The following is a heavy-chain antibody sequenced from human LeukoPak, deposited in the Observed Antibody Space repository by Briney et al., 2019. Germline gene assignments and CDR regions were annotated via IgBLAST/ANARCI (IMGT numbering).Heavy chain of an antibody. CDR2: IYSGDST. Sequence: PAGSLRLSCAASGFTVSSNYMSWVRQAPGKGLKWVSVIYSGDSTYYADSVKGRFTISTHNSKNTLYLQMNSLRAEDTAVYYCARDKTTVTPYGYYYYMDVWGKGTTVTLFS. D-gene: IGHD4-11*01. CDR3: ARDKTTVTPYGYYYYMDV. CDR1: GFTVSSNY. J-gene: IGHJ6*03. V-gene: IGHV3-53*01.